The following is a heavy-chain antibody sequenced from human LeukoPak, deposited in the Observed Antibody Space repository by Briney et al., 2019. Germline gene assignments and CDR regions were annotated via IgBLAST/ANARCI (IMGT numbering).Heavy chain of an antibody. D-gene: IGHD6-19*01. CDR3: ARAFGYSSGWYDY. CDR2: INSDGSST. V-gene: IGHV3-74*01. Sequence: GGSLRLSWAASGLTFSSYWMHWVRQAPGKGLVWVSRINSDGSSTSYADSVKGRFTISRDNAKNTLYLQMNSLRAEDTAVYYCARAFGYSSGWYDYWGQGTLVTVSS. CDR1: GLTFSSYW. J-gene: IGHJ4*02.